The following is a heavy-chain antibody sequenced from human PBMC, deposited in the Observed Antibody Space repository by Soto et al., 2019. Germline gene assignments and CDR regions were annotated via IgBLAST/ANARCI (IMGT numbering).Heavy chain of an antibody. V-gene: IGHV3-33*01. Sequence: PGGSLRLSCASSGFTFSSHAMHWVRQAPGKGLEWVANIWFDGSNKNYADSVKGRFTISRDNSRNTLFLQVNSLRAEDTAIYYCARAAYTSGYYYFDHWGQGTPVTVSS. CDR2: IWFDGSNK. CDR3: ARAAYTSGYYYFDH. J-gene: IGHJ4*02. D-gene: IGHD6-19*01. CDR1: GFTFSSHA.